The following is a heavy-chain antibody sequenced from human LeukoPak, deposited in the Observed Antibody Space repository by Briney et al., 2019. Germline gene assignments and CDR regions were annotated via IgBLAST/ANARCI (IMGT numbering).Heavy chain of an antibody. J-gene: IGHJ5*02. D-gene: IGHD6-19*01. Sequence: GEPLKISCQGSGYSFPSHWIGWVRQMPGRGLEWMGMIYPGDSDTRYSPSFQGQVTISADKSISTAYMKWSSLKASDTAMYYCARPYRESSGNWFDPWGQGTLVTVSS. CDR2: IYPGDSDT. V-gene: IGHV5-51*01. CDR1: GYSFPSHW. CDR3: ARPYRESSGNWFDP.